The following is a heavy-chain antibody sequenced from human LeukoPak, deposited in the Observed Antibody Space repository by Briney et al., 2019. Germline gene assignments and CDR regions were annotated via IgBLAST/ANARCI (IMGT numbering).Heavy chain of an antibody. Sequence: SETLSLTCTVSGGSISSYYWSWIRQPPGKGLEWIGYIYYSGSTNYNPSLKSRVTISVDTFKNQFSLKLSSVTAADTAVYYCVRAQYSSSWDKIYYFDYWGQGTLVTVSS. J-gene: IGHJ4*02. CDR1: GGSISSYY. CDR2: IYYSGST. CDR3: VRAQYSSSWDKIYYFDY. D-gene: IGHD6-13*01. V-gene: IGHV4-59*01.